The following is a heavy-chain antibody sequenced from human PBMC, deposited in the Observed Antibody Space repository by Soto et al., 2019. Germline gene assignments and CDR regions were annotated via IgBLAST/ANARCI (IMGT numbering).Heavy chain of an antibody. J-gene: IGHJ4*02. D-gene: IGHD2-2*01. CDR1: GYTFTTYA. CDR2: VNAGNGNT. V-gene: IGHV1-3*01. Sequence: QVQLVQSGAEVKKPGASVKVSCKASGYTFTTYAMNWVRQAPGQRLEWMGWVNAGNGNTKYSQKFQGRFTITRDTFASTAYMELSSLRSEDTAVYFCASVADCRSTSCPWDYWGQGTLVTVSS. CDR3: ASVADCRSTSCPWDY.